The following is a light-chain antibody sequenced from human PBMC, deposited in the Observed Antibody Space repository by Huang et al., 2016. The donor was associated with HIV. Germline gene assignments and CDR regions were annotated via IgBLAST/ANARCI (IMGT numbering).Light chain of an antibody. CDR3: QQRSDWPLT. CDR2: DTS. CDR1: HSLGGN. V-gene: IGKV3-11*01. Sequence: EIVLTQSPATLSLSPGGSAALFCRASHSLGGNLAWYQQRPGQAPRLLIYDTSNRATGIPARFTGSGSGTDYTLTISGLEPEDFAVYYCQQRSDWPLTFGGGTKVDIK. J-gene: IGKJ4*01.